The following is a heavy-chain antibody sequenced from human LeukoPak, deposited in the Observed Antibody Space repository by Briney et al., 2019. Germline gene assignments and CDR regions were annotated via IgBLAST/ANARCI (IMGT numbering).Heavy chain of an antibody. V-gene: IGHV4-39*01. J-gene: IGHJ4*02. Sequence: PSETLSLTCSVSGGSISSSSHYWGWVRQSPGKGLEWIASIYYSGSAYYNPSLKSRVTISVDMSKNQFSLNLASVTATDTSVYYCARHGMMHPSRNLYKSGWFLYWGPGILVTVSP. CDR1: GGSISSSSHY. CDR3: ARHGMMHPSRNLYKSGWFLY. D-gene: IGHD6-19*01. CDR2: IYYSGSA.